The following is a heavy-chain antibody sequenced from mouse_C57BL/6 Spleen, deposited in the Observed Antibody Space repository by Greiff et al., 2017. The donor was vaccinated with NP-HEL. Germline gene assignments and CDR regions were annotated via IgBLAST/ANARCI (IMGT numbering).Heavy chain of an antibody. V-gene: IGHV1-64*01. J-gene: IGHJ1*03. D-gene: IGHD2-5*01. CDR1: GYTFTSYW. Sequence: QVHVKQSGAELVKPGASVKLSCKASGYTFTSYWMHWVKQRPGQGLEWIGMIHPNSGSTNYNEKFKSKATLTVDKSSSTAYMQLSSLTSEDSAVYYCARGSNYGYFDVWGTGTTVTVSS. CDR3: ARGSNYGYFDV. CDR2: IHPNSGST.